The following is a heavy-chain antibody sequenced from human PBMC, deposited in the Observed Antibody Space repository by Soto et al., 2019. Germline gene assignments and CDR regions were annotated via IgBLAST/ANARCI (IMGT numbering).Heavy chain of an antibody. V-gene: IGHV3-23*01. CDR3: AKTEYYDFWSGSNNWFDP. Sequence: GGSLRLSCAASGFTFSSYAMSWVRQAPGKGLEWVSAISGSGGSTYYADSVKGRFTISRDNSKNTLYLQMNSLRAEDTAVYYCAKTEYYDFWSGSNNWFDPWGQGTLVTVSS. CDR2: ISGSGGST. CDR1: GFTFSSYA. D-gene: IGHD3-3*01. J-gene: IGHJ5*02.